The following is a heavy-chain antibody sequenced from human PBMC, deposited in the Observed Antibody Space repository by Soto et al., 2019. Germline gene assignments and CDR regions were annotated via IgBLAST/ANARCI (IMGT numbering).Heavy chain of an antibody. Sequence: SETLSLTCTVSGGSISSGDYYWSWIRQPPGKGLEWIGYIYYSGSTYYNPSLKSRVTISVDTSKNQFSLKLSSVTAADTAVYYCAREKVRGVSYGMDVWGQGTTVT. D-gene: IGHD3-10*01. CDR1: GGSISSGDYY. J-gene: IGHJ6*02. CDR3: AREKVRGVSYGMDV. CDR2: IYYSGST. V-gene: IGHV4-30-4*01.